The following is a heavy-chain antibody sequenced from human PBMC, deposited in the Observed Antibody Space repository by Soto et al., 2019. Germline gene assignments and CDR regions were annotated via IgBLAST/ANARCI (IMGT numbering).Heavy chain of an antibody. CDR1: GFTFSNYG. J-gene: IGHJ6*02. CDR2: ISYDGNNK. V-gene: IGHV3-30*18. D-gene: IGHD6-13*01. Sequence: QVQLVESGGGVVQPGTSLRLSCVPSGFTFSNYGMYWVRQAPGKGLEWVAVISYDGNNKYYADSVKGRFTISRDNGKKMLYLQMNSLRPEDTGVYYCAKELGQQLVLNYGMDVWGQGTTVTVSS. CDR3: AKELGQQLVLNYGMDV.